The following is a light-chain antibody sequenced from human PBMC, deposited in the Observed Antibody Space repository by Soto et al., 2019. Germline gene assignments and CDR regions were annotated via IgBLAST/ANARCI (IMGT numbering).Light chain of an antibody. V-gene: IGKV3D-20*02. CDR3: QQRNDSPWT. CDR1: QSVSSSY. CDR2: GAS. J-gene: IGKJ1*01. Sequence: EIVLTQSPGTLSLSPGERATLSCRASQSVSSSYLAWYQQKPGQAPRLLIYGASSRATGIPDRFSGSGSGTDFTLTISRLEPEDFAVYFCQQRNDSPWTFGHGPDV.